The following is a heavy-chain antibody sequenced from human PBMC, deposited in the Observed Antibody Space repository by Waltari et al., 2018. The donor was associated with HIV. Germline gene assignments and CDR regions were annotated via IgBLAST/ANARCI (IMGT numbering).Heavy chain of an antibody. CDR3: ARPGLAYCGGDCYYHF. Sequence: VQLVQSGTEVKKPGESLTISCKASGNRVTTYWPAWVGQRPGKGLEWMGIVYPGDSETRYSPSFEGQVTISVDKSIATAYLQWSSLKASDSAVYYCARPGLAYCGGDCYYHFWGQGTLVSVSS. CDR1: GNRVTTYW. V-gene: IGHV5-51*01. J-gene: IGHJ4*02. D-gene: IGHD2-21*02. CDR2: VYPGDSET.